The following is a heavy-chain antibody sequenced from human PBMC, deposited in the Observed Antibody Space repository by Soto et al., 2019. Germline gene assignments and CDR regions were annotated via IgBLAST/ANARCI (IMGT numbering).Heavy chain of an antibody. CDR2: IIPIFGTA. V-gene: IGHV1-69*01. CDR1: GGTFSSYA. CDR3: ARGPAAAVPIAEYFQH. J-gene: IGHJ1*01. D-gene: IGHD6-13*01. Sequence: QVQLVQSGAEVKKPGSSVKVSCKASGGTFSSYAISWVRQAPGQGLEWMGGIIPIFGTANYAQKFQGRVTITADEATSTAYMELSSLRSEDTAVYYCARGPAAAVPIAEYFQHWGQGTLVTVSS.